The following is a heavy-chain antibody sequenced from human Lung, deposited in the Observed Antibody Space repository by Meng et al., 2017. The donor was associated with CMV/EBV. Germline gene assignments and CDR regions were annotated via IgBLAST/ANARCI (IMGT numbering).Heavy chain of an antibody. D-gene: IGHD4-17*01. Sequence: FPAHHMNLLPQAPRKGLDWLSSISRRGDDTFYEDSVRGRFTISRDNAGDSLFLQMNSLRVEDTAVYYCARGALYGDPLRNWFDPWGQGTLVTVSS. CDR2: ISRRGDDT. CDR3: ARGALYGDPLRNWFDP. J-gene: IGHJ5*02. CDR1: FPAHH. V-gene: IGHV3-11*01.